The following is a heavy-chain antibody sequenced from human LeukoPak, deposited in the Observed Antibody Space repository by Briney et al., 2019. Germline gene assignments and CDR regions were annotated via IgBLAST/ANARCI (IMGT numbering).Heavy chain of an antibody. CDR2: IRNKTYGGTT. CDR3: TRDRSHDY. J-gene: IGHJ4*02. V-gene: IGHV3-49*04. CDR1: GFTFGDYP. Sequence: TGGSLRLSCTASGFTFGDYPITWVRQAPGKGLEWVGFIRNKTYGGTTEYAASVKGRFTISRDDSKSIAYLQMNSLKTEDTAVYYCTRDRSHDYWGPGTLVTVSP. D-gene: IGHD6-13*01.